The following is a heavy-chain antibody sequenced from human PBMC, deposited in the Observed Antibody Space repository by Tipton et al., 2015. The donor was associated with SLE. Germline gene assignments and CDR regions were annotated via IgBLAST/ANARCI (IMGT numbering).Heavy chain of an antibody. CDR1: GGSFSSYY. CDR2: IYYSGST. CDR3: ARGQQLVDY. J-gene: IGHJ4*02. Sequence: TLSLTCAVYGGSFSSYYWGWIRQPPGKGLEWIGSIYYSGSTYYNPSLKSRVTISVDTSKNQFSLKLSSVTAADTAVYYCARGQQLVDYWGQGTLVTVSS. V-gene: IGHV4-39*07. D-gene: IGHD6-13*01.